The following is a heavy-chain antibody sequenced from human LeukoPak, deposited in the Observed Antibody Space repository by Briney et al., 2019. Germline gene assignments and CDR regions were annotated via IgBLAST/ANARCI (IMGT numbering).Heavy chain of an antibody. D-gene: IGHD6-19*01. CDR3: AGSRYFSGSDH. V-gene: IGHV3-74*01. CDR2: INSDGSNT. Sequence: GGSLRLSCAASGFTFSDYWMHWVRQAPGKGLVWVSRINSDGSNTGYADSVKGRITISRDNAKNTLYLQMNSLRAEDTAVYYCAGSRYFSGSDHWGQGTLVTVSS. J-gene: IGHJ4*02. CDR1: GFTFSDYW.